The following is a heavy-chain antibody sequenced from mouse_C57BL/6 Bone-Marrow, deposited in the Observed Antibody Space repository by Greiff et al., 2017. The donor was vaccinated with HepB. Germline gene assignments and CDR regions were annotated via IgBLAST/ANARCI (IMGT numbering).Heavy chain of an antibody. V-gene: IGHV1-55*01. Sequence: VQLQQPGAELVKPGASVKMSCKASGYTFTSYWITWVKQRPGQGLEWIGDIYPGSGSTNYNEKFKSKATLTVDTSSSTAYMQLSSLTSEDSAVYYCAPYYYGSTLFDYWGKGTTLTVSS. CDR2: IYPGSGST. D-gene: IGHD1-1*01. CDR1: GYTFTSYW. CDR3: APYYYGSTLFDY. J-gene: IGHJ2*01.